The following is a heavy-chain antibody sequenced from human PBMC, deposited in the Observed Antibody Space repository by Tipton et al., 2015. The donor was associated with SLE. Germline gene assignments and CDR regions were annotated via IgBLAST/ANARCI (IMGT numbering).Heavy chain of an antibody. V-gene: IGHV3-23*01. J-gene: IGHJ4*02. Sequence: GSLRLSCAASGFTFSSYAMSWVRQAPGKGLEWVSAISGSGSSTYYADSVKGRFTISRDNSKNTLYLQMNSLRAEDTAVYYCAKDQEYSRYYFDYWGQGTLVTVSS. D-gene: IGHD5-18*01. CDR2: ISGSGSST. CDR1: GFTFSSYA. CDR3: AKDQEYSRYYFDY.